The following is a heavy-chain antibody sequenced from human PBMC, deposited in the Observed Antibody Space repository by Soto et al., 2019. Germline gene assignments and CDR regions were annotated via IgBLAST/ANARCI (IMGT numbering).Heavy chain of an antibody. D-gene: IGHD6-19*01. Sequence: PGGSLRLSCAASGFTFSSYAMHWVRQAPGKGLEWVAVISYDGSNKYYADSVKGRFTISRDNSKNTLYLQMNSLRAEDTAVYYCARARSIAVAPVDYWGQGTLVTVSS. CDR2: ISYDGSNK. CDR3: ARARSIAVAPVDY. J-gene: IGHJ4*02. V-gene: IGHV3-30-3*01. CDR1: GFTFSSYA.